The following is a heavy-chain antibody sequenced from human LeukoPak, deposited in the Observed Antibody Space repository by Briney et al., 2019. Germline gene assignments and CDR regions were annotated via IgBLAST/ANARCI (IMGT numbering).Heavy chain of an antibody. Sequence: SETLSLTCTVSGGSISSSTYYWSWIRQPPGKGLEWIGYIYYSGSTNYNPSLKSRVTISVDTSKNQFSLKLSSVTAADAAVYYCARDLRGAKGYIDYWGQGTLVTVSS. J-gene: IGHJ4*02. D-gene: IGHD5-12*01. V-gene: IGHV4-61*01. CDR2: IYYSGST. CDR3: ARDLRGAKGYIDY. CDR1: GGSISSSTYY.